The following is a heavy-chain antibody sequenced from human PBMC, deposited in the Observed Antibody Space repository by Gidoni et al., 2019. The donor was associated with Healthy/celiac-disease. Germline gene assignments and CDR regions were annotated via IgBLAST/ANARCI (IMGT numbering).Heavy chain of an antibody. CDR1: GFTYSIYE. J-gene: IGHJ6*02. D-gene: IGHD3-10*01. CDR3: ARVGFFHGMDV. Sequence: EVQLAESGVGFVQPGGSLILSCAASGFTYSIYEMNWVRQAPGKGLEWVSYISSSGNTIYYADSVKGRFSISRDKAKNSLYLQMNSLRAEDTAVYYCARVGFFHGMDVWGQGTTVTVS. CDR2: ISSSGNTI. V-gene: IGHV3-48*03.